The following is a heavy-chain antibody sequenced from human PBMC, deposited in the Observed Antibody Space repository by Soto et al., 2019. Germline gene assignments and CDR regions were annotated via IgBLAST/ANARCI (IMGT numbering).Heavy chain of an antibody. V-gene: IGHV4-39*07. Sequence: SETLSLTCADSRGSICSTNYYWGWIRPTPGKGLEWIGDIYYSGSTYYNPSLKSRVTISVDTSKNQFSLKLRSVIVADTAVYHCARFVRSCSGTTCYTRADVWGQGTTVT. CDR3: ARFVRSCSGTTCYTRADV. CDR1: RGSICSTNYY. J-gene: IGHJ6*02. CDR2: IYYSGST. D-gene: IGHD2-2*02.